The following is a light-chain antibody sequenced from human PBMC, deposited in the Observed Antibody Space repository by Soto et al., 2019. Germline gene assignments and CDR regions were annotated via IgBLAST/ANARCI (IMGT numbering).Light chain of an antibody. CDR1: QGVTSNH. CDR3: RHYDGSPRT. J-gene: IGKJ2*01. V-gene: IGKV3-20*01. Sequence: ENVLTQSPGTVSLSPGERATLSCRASQGVTSNHLAWYQQKPGQAPRLLIYGVFNRGTGIPDRFSGSGSGTDFTLTITRLEPEDSAVYFCRHYDGSPRTFGQGTKLEIK. CDR2: GVF.